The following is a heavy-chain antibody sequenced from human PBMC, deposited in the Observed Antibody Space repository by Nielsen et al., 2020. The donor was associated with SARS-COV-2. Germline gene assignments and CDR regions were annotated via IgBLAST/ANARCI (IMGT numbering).Heavy chain of an antibody. Sequence: GGSLRLSCAASGFTFSSYAMSWVRQAPGKGLEWVSAISGSGGSTYYADSVKGRFTISRDNSKNTLYLQMNSLRAEDTAVYYCAAMRSGYTSSWYISNNYYYMDVWGKGTTVTVSS. CDR3: AAMRSGYTSSWYISNNYYYMDV. J-gene: IGHJ6*03. D-gene: IGHD6-13*01. V-gene: IGHV3-23*01. CDR2: ISGSGGST. CDR1: GFTFSSYA.